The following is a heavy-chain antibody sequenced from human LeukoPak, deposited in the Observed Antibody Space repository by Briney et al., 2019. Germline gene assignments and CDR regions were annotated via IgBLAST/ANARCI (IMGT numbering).Heavy chain of an antibody. Sequence: PSETLSLTCTVSGASITRYFWNWIRQPPGKELEWIGYISSGGSTNYNPSLKSRVTISIDTSKNQFSLKLTSATAADTAVYYCARGDDYKSTLFDYSGQGTLVTVSS. CDR1: GASITRYF. CDR3: ARGDDYKSTLFDY. CDR2: ISSGGST. J-gene: IGHJ4*02. V-gene: IGHV4-59*01. D-gene: IGHD5-12*01.